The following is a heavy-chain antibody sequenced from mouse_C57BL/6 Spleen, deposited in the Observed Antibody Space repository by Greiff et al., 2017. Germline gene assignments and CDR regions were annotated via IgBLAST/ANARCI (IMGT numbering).Heavy chain of an antibody. CDR3: ASPMVTTYYFDY. CDR2: IYPRSGNT. V-gene: IGHV1-81*01. CDR1: GYTFTSYG. Sequence: QVQLQQSGAELARPGASVKLSCKASGYTFTSYGISWVKQRTGQGLEWIGEIYPRSGNTYYNEKFKGKATLTADQSSSTAYMELRSLTSEDSAVYFGASPMVTTYYFDYWGQGTTLTVSS. J-gene: IGHJ2*01. D-gene: IGHD2-1*01.